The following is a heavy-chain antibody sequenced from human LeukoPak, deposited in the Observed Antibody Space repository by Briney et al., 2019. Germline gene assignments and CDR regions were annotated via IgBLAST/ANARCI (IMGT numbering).Heavy chain of an antibody. D-gene: IGHD5-24*01. CDR3: AKLGGEVRWLQLGYYFDY. CDR1: GFTFSGYA. Sequence: GGSLRLSCAASGFTFSGYAMSWVRLAPGKGLEWVSTISDSSGNTHYADSVKGRFTISRDNSKNTLYLQMHSLRAEDSAVYYCAKLGGEVRWLQLGYYFDYWGQGTLVTVSS. CDR2: ISDSSGNT. J-gene: IGHJ4*02. V-gene: IGHV3-23*01.